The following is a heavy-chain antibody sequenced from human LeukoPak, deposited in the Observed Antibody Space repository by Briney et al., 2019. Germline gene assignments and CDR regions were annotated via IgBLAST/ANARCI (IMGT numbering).Heavy chain of an antibody. V-gene: IGHV4-59*01. CDR1: GGSISSYY. Sequence: PSETLSLTCTVSGGSISSYYWSWIRQPPGKGLEWIGYIYYSGSTNYNPSLKSRVTISVDTSKNQFSLKLSSVTAADTAVYYCARSGYDFWSGYYTEYYYGMDVWGQGTLVTVSS. J-gene: IGHJ6*02. D-gene: IGHD3-3*01. CDR3: ARSGYDFWSGYYTEYYYGMDV. CDR2: IYYSGST.